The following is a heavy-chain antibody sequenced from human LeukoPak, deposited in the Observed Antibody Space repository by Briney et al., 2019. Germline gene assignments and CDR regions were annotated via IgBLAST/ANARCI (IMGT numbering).Heavy chain of an antibody. CDR1: GFTFSSYA. CDR2: ISGSGGST. D-gene: IGHD3-10*01. CDR3: AKDIFHYGSGSYYQPFDY. J-gene: IGHJ4*02. V-gene: IGHV3-23*01. Sequence: GGSLRLSCAASGFTFSSYAMSWVRQAPGKGLEWVSAISGSGGSTYYADSVKGRFTISRDNSKNTLYLQMNSLRAEDTAVYYCAKDIFHYGSGSYYQPFDYWGQGTLATVSS.